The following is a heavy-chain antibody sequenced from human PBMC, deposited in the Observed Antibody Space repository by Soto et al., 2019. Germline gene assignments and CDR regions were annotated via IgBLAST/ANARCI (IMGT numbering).Heavy chain of an antibody. J-gene: IGHJ4*02. D-gene: IGHD5-12*01. V-gene: IGHV3-53*02. CDR3: SRDHASGGYDY. CDR1: GFTVSNFY. Sequence: DEQVVETGGGLIQPGGSLRLSCAASGFTVSNFYMSWVRQAPGKGLAWVSVISDGGSTFYADSVKGRFTISRDNSKNTLYLHMNSLRAEDTAVYYCSRDHASGGYDYRGQGTLVTVSS. CDR2: ISDGGST.